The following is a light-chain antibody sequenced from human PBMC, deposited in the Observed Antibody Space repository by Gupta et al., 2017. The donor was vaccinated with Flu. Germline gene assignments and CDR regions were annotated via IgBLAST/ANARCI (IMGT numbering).Light chain of an antibody. Sequence: GQSVTISCTGTSDDVGGYNYVSWYQQHLAKAPKIIIYDVNRRPSGVPDRFSGSRSGNTASLTISGLQAEDDAEYFCCSYAGSYSWVFGGGTKLTVL. CDR3: CSYAGSYSWV. J-gene: IGLJ2*01. CDR1: SDDVGGYNY. V-gene: IGLV2-11*03. CDR2: DVN.